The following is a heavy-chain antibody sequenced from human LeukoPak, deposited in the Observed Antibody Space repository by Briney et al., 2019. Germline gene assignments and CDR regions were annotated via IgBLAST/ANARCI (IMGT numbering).Heavy chain of an antibody. D-gene: IGHD3-10*01. J-gene: IGHJ4*02. V-gene: IGHV3-49*04. CDR3: TRGGVHRGADS. CDR2: IRNKAYGGAT. Sequence: GGSLRLSCTASGFSFGDYTVTWVRQAPGRGLDWVGFIRNKAYGGATEYAASVRGRFTISRDNSKSIAYLQMNSLEIDDTAVYYCTRGGVHRGADSWGQGTLVTVSS. CDR1: GFSFGDYT.